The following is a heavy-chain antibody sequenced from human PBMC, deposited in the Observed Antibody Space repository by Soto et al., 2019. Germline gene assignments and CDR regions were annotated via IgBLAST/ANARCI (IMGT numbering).Heavy chain of an antibody. Sequence: GGSLRLSCVASGFTFTRYGMHWVRQAPGKGLEWVAVIWYDGGNRYYADSVKGRCTISKDDSKNALYLQMNSLRAEDTALYYCARAMANPGAINWFDPWGQGTLVTVSS. CDR3: ARAMANPGAINWFDP. V-gene: IGHV3-30*02. J-gene: IGHJ5*02. CDR2: IWYDGGNR. D-gene: IGHD5-18*01. CDR1: GFTFTRYG.